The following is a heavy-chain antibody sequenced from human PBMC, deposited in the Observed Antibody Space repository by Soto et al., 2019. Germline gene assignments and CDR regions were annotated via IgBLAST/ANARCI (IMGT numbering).Heavy chain of an antibody. CDR3: AKEGYSGSYHIYYYYYYGMDV. V-gene: IGHV3-23*01. Sequence: PGGSLRLSCAASGFTFSSYAMIWVRQAPGKGLEWVSAISGSGGSTYYADSVKGRFTISRDNSKNTLYLQMNSLRAEDTAVYYCAKEGYSGSYHIYYYYYYGMDVWGQGTTVTVSS. J-gene: IGHJ6*02. CDR1: GFTFSSYA. D-gene: IGHD1-26*01. CDR2: ISGSGGST.